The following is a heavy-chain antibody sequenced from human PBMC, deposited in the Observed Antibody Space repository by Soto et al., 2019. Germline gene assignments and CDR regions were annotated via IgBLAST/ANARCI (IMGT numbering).Heavy chain of an antibody. J-gene: IGHJ6*03. CDR1: GYTFTSYD. D-gene: IGHD2-2*01. CDR2: MNANSGNT. CDR3: ARGLWVVPAAIKYYYYMDV. V-gene: IGHV1-8*01. Sequence: QVQLVQAGAEVKKPGASVKVSCKASGYTFTSYDINWVRQATGQGLEWMGWMNANSGNTGYAQKFQGRVTMTRNTSISTAYMELSSLRSEDTAVYYCARGLWVVPAAIKYYYYMDVWGKGTTVTVSS.